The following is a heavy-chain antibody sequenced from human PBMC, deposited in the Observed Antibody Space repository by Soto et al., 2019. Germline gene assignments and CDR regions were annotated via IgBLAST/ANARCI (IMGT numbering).Heavy chain of an antibody. J-gene: IGHJ4*02. D-gene: IGHD6-13*01. CDR3: ARRKRIAAAEGPCDY. Sequence: QVQLVQSGAEVKKPGSSVKVSCKASGGTFSSYAISWVRQAPGQGLEWMGGIIPIFGTANYAQKFQGRVTSTADKSTSPAYMELSSQRAEDTAVDYCARRKRIAAAEGPCDYWGQGTLVTVSS. CDR2: IIPIFGTA. V-gene: IGHV1-69*06. CDR1: GGTFSSYA.